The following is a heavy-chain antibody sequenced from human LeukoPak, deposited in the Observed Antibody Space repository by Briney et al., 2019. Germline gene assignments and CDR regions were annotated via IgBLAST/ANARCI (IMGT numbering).Heavy chain of an antibody. CDR1: GGSLSSGSYY. V-gene: IGHV4-61*02. Sequence: SQTLSLTCTVSGGSLSSGSYYWSWIRQPAGKGLEWLGRIYTSGSSNYNPSLKSRVNISVDTAKNQVSLKLSSVTAADTAVYYCARDKWSGFDYWGQGTLVTVSS. CDR3: ARDKWSGFDY. D-gene: IGHD3-3*01. J-gene: IGHJ4*02. CDR2: IYTSGSS.